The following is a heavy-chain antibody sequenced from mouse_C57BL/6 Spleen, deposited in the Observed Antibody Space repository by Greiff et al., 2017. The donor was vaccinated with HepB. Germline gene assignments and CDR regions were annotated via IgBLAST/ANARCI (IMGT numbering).Heavy chain of an antibody. CDR1: GYTFTSYW. CDR2: IDPSDSYT. D-gene: IGHD2-3*01. Sequence: QVQLKQPGAELVKPGASVKLSCKASGYTFTSYWMQWVKQRPGQGLEWIGEIDPSDSYTNYNQKFKGKATLTVDTSSSTAYMQLSSLTSEDSAVYYCARWGGYYEAMDYWGQGTSVTVSS. CDR3: ARWGGYYEAMDY. J-gene: IGHJ4*01. V-gene: IGHV1-50*01.